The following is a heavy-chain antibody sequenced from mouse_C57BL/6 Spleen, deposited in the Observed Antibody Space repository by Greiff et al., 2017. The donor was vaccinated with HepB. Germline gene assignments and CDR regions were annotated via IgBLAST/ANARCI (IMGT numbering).Heavy chain of an antibody. V-gene: IGHV1-69*01. Sequence: QVQLQQPGAELVMPGASVKLSCKASGYTFTSYWMHWVKQRPGQGLEWIGEIDPSDSYTNYNQKFKGKSTLTVDKSSSTAYMQLSSLTSEDSAVYYCARGGLEDPGRDYWGQGTTLTVSS. CDR2: IDPSDSYT. CDR3: ARGGLEDPGRDY. CDR1: GYTFTSYW. J-gene: IGHJ2*01.